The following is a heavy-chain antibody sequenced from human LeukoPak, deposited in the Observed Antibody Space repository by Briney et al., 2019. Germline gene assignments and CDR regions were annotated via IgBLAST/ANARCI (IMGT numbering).Heavy chain of an antibody. CDR2: IKGSGDST. CDR3: ARALMYYDILTGRDAFDI. CDR1: GFTFSSYA. Sequence: GGSLRLSCAASGFTFSSYAMNWVRQAPGKGPEWVSLIKGSGDSTYYADSVRGRFTISRDNSKNTLYLQMNSLRAEDTAVYYCARALMYYDILTGRDAFDIWGQGTMVTVSS. J-gene: IGHJ3*02. D-gene: IGHD3-9*01. V-gene: IGHV3-23*01.